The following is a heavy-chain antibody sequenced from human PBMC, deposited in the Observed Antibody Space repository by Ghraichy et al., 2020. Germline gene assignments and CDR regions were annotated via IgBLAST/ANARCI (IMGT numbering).Heavy chain of an antibody. V-gene: IGHV4-34*01. D-gene: IGHD6-19*01. J-gene: IGHJ4*02. CDR1: GGSFSGYY. CDR2: INHSGST. CDR3: ARGGLAVAGFDY. Sequence: SETLSLTCAVYGGSFSGYYWSWIRQPPGKGLEWIGEINHSGSTNYNPSLKSRVTISVDTSKNQFSLKLSSVTAADTAVYYCARGGLAVAGFDYWGQGTLVTVSS.